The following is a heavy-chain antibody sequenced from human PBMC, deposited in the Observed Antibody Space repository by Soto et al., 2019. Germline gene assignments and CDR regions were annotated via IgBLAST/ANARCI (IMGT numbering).Heavy chain of an antibody. V-gene: IGHV3-30-3*01. J-gene: IGHJ6*02. Sequence: QVQLVESGGGVVQPGRSLRLSCAASGFTFSSYAMHWVRQAPGKGLEWVAVISYDGSNKYYADSVKGRFTISRDNSKNTLFLQMNSLRAEDTAVYYCARGPARGIVLLPAAMNYYYGMDVWGQGTTVTVSS. CDR3: ARGPARGIVLLPAAMNYYYGMDV. CDR2: ISYDGSNK. CDR1: GFTFSSYA. D-gene: IGHD2-2*01.